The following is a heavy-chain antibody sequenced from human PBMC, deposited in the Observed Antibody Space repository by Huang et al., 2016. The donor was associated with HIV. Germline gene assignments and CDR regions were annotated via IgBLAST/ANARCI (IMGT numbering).Heavy chain of an antibody. D-gene: IGHD1-1*01. CDR3: TRGSKIQLWEFMYY. V-gene: IGHV1-46*03. J-gene: IGHJ1*01. Sequence: QVQLVQSGAEVKKSGASVKIFCKASGYTFSNYYIHLVRQAPGQGLEWMGIINPGSGSTSFAKKVQGRLTLTADTSTNTAHMELNNLRSEDTAIYFCTRGSKIQLWEFMYYWGPGTLVAVSS. CDR2: INPGSGST. CDR1: GYTFSNYY.